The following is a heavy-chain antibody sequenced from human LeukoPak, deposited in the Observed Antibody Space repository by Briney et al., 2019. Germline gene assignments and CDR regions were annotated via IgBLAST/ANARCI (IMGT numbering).Heavy chain of an antibody. Sequence: RPLRLSCAASGFTFDDYAMHWVRQAPGKGLEWVSGISWNSGSIVYADSVKGRFTISRDNAKNSLYLQMNSLRAEDTALYYCAKSDSSGYYYGLGNYWGQGTLVTVSS. CDR3: AKSDSSGYYYGLGNY. D-gene: IGHD3-22*01. CDR2: ISWNSGSI. CDR1: GFTFDDYA. J-gene: IGHJ4*02. V-gene: IGHV3-9*01.